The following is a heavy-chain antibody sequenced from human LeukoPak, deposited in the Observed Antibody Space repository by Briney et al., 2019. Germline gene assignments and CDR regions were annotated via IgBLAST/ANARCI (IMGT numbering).Heavy chain of an antibody. D-gene: IGHD2-2*01. CDR1: GGSISSGGYY. Sequence: PSQTLSLTCTVSGGSISSGGYYWSWIRQPPGKGLEWIGYIYHSGSTYYNPSLKSRVTISVDRSKNQFSLKLSSVTAADTAVYYCARGGVSVVVPAAPSNWFDPWGQGTLVTVSS. CDR2: IYHSGST. V-gene: IGHV4-30-2*01. J-gene: IGHJ5*02. CDR3: ARGGVSVVVPAAPSNWFDP.